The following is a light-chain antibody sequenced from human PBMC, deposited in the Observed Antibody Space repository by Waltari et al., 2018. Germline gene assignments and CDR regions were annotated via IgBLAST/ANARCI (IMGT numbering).Light chain of an antibody. V-gene: IGKV1-6*01. CDR2: AAS. J-gene: IGKJ1*01. CDR3: LQDHHYPRT. Sequence: IQMTQSPSSVSASVGDGVTLTCRASPGIEHYLAWYQQKAGKAPNLLIYAASILQSEVPSRFSGSGSGTDFTLTISSLQPEDSATYYCLQDHHYPRTFGQGTKVTIK. CDR1: PGIEHY.